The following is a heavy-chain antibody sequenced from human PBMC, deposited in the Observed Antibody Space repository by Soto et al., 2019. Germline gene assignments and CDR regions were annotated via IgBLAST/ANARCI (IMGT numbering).Heavy chain of an antibody. V-gene: IGHV4-61*08. CDR3: GRDNWGSIDY. CDR1: GGSVSSGDHA. D-gene: IGHD7-27*01. Sequence: QMQLQESGPGLVKPSETLSLNCVVSGGSVSSGDHAWGWIRQPPGKGLEWIGYSRSVNYNPSLRRRVTISVDTAKNPFSLKLGSVTAEDTGVYYCGRDNWGSIDYWGQGTQVTVSS. CDR2: YSRSV. J-gene: IGHJ4*02.